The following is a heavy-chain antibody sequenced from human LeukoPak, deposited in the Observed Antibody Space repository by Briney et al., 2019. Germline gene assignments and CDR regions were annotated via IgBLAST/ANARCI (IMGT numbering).Heavy chain of an antibody. D-gene: IGHD6-13*01. J-gene: IGHJ4*02. CDR2: IRYDGSNK. CDR3: AKEDIGIAAADYFDY. Sequence: GGSLRLSCAASGFTFSSYGMHWVRQAPGKGLEWVAFIRYDGSNKYYADSVKGRFTISRDNSKNTLYLQMNSLRAEDTAVYYCAKEDIGIAAADYFDYWGPGTLVTVSS. CDR1: GFTFSSYG. V-gene: IGHV3-30*02.